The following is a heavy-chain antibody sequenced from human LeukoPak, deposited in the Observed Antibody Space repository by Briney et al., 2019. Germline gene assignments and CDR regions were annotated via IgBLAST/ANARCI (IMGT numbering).Heavy chain of an antibody. CDR1: GFDFSTYA. CDR2: INQDGSEK. V-gene: IGHV3-7*01. D-gene: IGHD6-19*01. J-gene: IGHJ4*02. Sequence: PGGSLRLSCAASGFDFSTYAINWVRQAPGKGLEWVANINQDGSEKYYVDSVKGRFTISRDNAKNSLYLQMNSLRAEDTAVYYCARDYSGWYFDYWGQGTLVTVSS. CDR3: ARDYSGWYFDY.